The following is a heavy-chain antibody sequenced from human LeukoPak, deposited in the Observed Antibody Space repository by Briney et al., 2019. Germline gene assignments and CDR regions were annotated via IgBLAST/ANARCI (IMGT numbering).Heavy chain of an antibody. CDR3: ARDFGESGYYYYYYMDV. V-gene: IGHV4-30-2*01. CDR1: GGSISSGGYY. D-gene: IGHD3-10*01. CDR2: IYHSGST. J-gene: IGHJ6*03. Sequence: SETLSLTCTVSGGSISSGGYYWSWIRQPPGKGLEWIGYIYHSGSTYYNPSLKSRVTISVDRSKNQFSLKLSSVTAADTAVYYCARDFGESGYYYYYYMDVWGKGTTVTVSS.